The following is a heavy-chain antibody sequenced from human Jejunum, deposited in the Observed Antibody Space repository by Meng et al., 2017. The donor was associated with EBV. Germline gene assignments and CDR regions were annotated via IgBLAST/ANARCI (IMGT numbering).Heavy chain of an antibody. V-gene: IGHV3-53*01. CDR2: IYTDGST. CDR1: GFIVSGHY. D-gene: IGHD1/OR15-1a*01. Sequence: EVQALESGGGLIHPGGSLRLSCAASGFIVSGHYMSWVRQAPGKGLEWVSVIYTDGSTYYADSVKGRFTISRDNSKNTLFIQMNNLRVDDTAVYYCVRGPWNNWGQGTLVTVSS. J-gene: IGHJ4*02. CDR3: VRGPWNN.